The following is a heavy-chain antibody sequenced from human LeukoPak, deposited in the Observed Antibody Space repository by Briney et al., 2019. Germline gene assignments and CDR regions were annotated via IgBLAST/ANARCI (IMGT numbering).Heavy chain of an antibody. V-gene: IGHV4-38-2*02. D-gene: IGHD3-9*01. Sequence: SETLSLTCTVSGYSISSGYYWGWIRQPPGKGLEWIGSIYYSGSTYYNPSLKSRVTISVDTSKNQFSLKLSSVTAADTAVYYCAREPVNYDILTGYTPGGYFDYWGQGTLVTVSS. CDR1: GYSISSGYY. CDR2: IYYSGST. CDR3: AREPVNYDILTGYTPGGYFDY. J-gene: IGHJ4*02.